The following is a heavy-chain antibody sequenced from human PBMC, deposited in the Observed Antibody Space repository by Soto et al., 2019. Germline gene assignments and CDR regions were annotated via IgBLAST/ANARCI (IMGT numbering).Heavy chain of an antibody. V-gene: IGHV3-21*01. CDR2: ISSSSSYI. CDR3: ARWESMTLMPLDY. D-gene: IGHD1-26*01. Sequence: PGGSLRLSCAASGFTFSSYSMNWVRQAPGKGLEWVSSISSSSSYIYYADSVKGRFTISRDNAKNSLYLQMNSLRAEDTAVYYCARWESMTLMPLDYWGQGTLVTVSS. J-gene: IGHJ4*02. CDR1: GFTFSSYS.